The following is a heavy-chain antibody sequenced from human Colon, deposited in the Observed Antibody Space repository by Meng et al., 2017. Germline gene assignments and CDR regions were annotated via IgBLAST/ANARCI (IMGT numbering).Heavy chain of an antibody. CDR1: GGSISSGDSY. CDR3: ARVVGGDQVDY. Sequence: QLQLQESGPGLVKPSETLSLTCTGSGGSISSGDSYWRWIRQPPGKGLEWVGYISYSGSTFFNPSLKSRVTISVDTSKNQFSLKLSSVTAADTAVYYCARVVGGDQVDYWGQGTLVTVSS. CDR2: ISYSGST. D-gene: IGHD3-10*01. J-gene: IGHJ4*02. V-gene: IGHV4-30-4*01.